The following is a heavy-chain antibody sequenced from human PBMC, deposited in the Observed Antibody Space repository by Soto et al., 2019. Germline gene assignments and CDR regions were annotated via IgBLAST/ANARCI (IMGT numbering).Heavy chain of an antibody. CDR1: GYTFTSYG. D-gene: IGHD2-21*02. CDR3: ARWGWLLGEYWYFDL. J-gene: IGHJ2*01. Sequence: GASVKVSCKASGYTFTSYGISWVRQAPGQGLEWMGWISAYNGNTNYAQKLQGRVTMTTDTSTSTAYMELRSLRSDDTAVYYCARWGWLLGEYWYFDLWGRGTLVTVSS. V-gene: IGHV1-18*01. CDR2: ISAYNGNT.